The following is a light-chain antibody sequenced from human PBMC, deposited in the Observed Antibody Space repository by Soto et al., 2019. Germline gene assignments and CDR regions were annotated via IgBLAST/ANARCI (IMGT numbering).Light chain of an antibody. CDR2: AAS. CDR3: RQHNNYPYT. Sequence: DIQMTQSPSSLSASVGDRVTITCRASQGIRDDLDWYQQKPGKAPKRLIYAASTLQRGVPSRFSGSGSGTEFTLTINSLQPEDFANYYCRQHNNYPYTFGQGTKRAIK. CDR1: QGIRDD. J-gene: IGKJ2*01. V-gene: IGKV1-17*01.